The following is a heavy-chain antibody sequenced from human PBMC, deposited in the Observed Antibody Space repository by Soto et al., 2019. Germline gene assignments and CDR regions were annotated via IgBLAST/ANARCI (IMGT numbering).Heavy chain of an antibody. D-gene: IGHD3-16*01. V-gene: IGHV1-18*01. CDR1: GYTFTSYG. J-gene: IGHJ4*02. CDR3: ARDWFGIDY. CDR2: INPYNGNT. Sequence: QVQLVQSGAEVKKPGASVKVSCKASGYTFTSYGISWVRQAPGQGLEWMGWINPYNGNTNYAQKLQGRVTMTTATSTNTAYMELRSLRSADTAVYYCARDWFGIDYWGQGTLVTVSS.